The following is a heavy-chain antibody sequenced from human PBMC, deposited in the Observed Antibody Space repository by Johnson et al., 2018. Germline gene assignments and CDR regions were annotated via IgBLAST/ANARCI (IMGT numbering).Heavy chain of an antibody. CDR2: ISRSSSPV. J-gene: IGHJ3*02. V-gene: IGHV3-11*04. CDR3: ASDILTGPDAFEI. D-gene: IGHD3-9*01. CDR1: GFTFSDYH. Sequence: QVQLVQSGGGLVKPGGSLRLSCAASGFTFSDYHMSWIRQAPGKGLEWVSYISRSSSPVHYADSVRGRFTISRDNAKNSLYLQMNSLRDEETAVYYCASDILTGPDAFEIWGQGTMVTVSS.